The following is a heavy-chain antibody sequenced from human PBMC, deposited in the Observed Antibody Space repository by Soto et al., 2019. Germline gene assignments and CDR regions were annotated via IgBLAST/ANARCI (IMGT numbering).Heavy chain of an antibody. Sequence: SSAPLSLTCTVSGGSISSGGYYWSWIRQHPGKGLEWIGYIYYSGSTYYNPSLKSRVTISVDTSKNQFSLKLSSVTAADTAVYYCARHLWAQQWLVRAFDIWGQGTMVTVSS. CDR3: ARHLWAQQWLVRAFDI. V-gene: IGHV4-31*03. D-gene: IGHD6-19*01. CDR1: GGSISSGGYY. J-gene: IGHJ3*02. CDR2: IYYSGST.